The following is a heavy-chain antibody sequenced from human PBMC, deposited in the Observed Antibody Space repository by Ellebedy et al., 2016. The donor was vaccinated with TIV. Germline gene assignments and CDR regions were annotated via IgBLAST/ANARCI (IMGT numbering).Heavy chain of an antibody. Sequence: GESLKISCAASGFTLSSDWMSWVRQAPGKGLEWVANIKEDGNEKYYVDSVKGRFTISRDNAKNSLYLQMNSLRAEDTAVYYCARGGGYHNMDPWGQGTTVTVSS. CDR2: IKEDGNEK. CDR1: GFTLSSDW. CDR3: ARGGGYHNMDP. V-gene: IGHV3-7*03. D-gene: IGHD3-10*01. J-gene: IGHJ6*02.